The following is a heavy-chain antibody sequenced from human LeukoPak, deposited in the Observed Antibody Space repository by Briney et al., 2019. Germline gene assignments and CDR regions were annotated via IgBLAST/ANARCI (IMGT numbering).Heavy chain of an antibody. J-gene: IGHJ4*02. Sequence: ASVKVSCKASGYTFTSYYMHWVRQAPGQGLEWMGIINPSGGSTSYAQKFQGRVTMTRDTSTSTVYMELSSLRSEDTAVYYCASKQGFRDEGRLGDYWGQGTLVTVSS. CDR1: GYTFTSYY. CDR3: ASKQGFRDEGRLGDY. CDR2: INPSGGST. D-gene: IGHD3-9*01. V-gene: IGHV1-46*01.